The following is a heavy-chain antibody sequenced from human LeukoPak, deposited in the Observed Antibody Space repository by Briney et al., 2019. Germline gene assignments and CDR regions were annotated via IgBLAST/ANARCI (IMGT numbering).Heavy chain of an antibody. J-gene: IGHJ4*02. CDR3: ARVPRSSRIPIFR. CDR1: GFTLSNYE. D-gene: IGHD3-3*01. V-gene: IGHV3-48*03. CDR2: MSRSGSTI. Sequence: GGSLRLSCAASGFTLSNYEMNWVRQAPGRGLEWLSYMSRSGSTIYYADSVKGRFTISRDNAKNSLYLQLNSLRAEDTAVYYCARVPRSSRIPIFRWGQGTLVTVSS.